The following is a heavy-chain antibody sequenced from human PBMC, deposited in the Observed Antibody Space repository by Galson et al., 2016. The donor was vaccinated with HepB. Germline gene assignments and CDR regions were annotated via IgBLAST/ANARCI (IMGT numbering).Heavy chain of an antibody. CDR3: ARDHSGGDSEGA. Sequence: TLSLTCTVSGGSISSGGYYWSWIRQHPGKGLEWIGYIYYSGSTHYNPSPKNRVTISIDMSKNQFSLKLTSVTAADTAMYYCARDHSGGDSEGAWGPGTLVTVSS. J-gene: IGHJ5*02. CDR2: IYYSGST. D-gene: IGHD4-17*01. V-gene: IGHV4-31*03. CDR1: GGSISSGGYY.